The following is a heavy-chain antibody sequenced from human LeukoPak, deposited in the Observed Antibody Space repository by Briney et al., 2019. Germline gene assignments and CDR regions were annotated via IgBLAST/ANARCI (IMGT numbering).Heavy chain of an antibody. Sequence: GGSLRLSCAASGFTFSSYAMSWVRQAPGNGLEWVSSISAAGGSTYYADSVKGRFTISRDNSINTLYLQMNSLRAEDTAVYYCAKIALVTGSGNWGQGTLVTVSS. J-gene: IGHJ4*02. CDR3: AKIALVTGSGN. CDR1: GFTFSSYA. CDR2: ISAAGGST. V-gene: IGHV3-23*01. D-gene: IGHD3-10*01.